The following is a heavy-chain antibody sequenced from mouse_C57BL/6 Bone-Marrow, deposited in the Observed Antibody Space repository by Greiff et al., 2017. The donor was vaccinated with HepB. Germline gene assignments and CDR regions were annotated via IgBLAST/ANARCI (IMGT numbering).Heavy chain of an antibody. Sequence: EVKLQESGPGLVKPSQSLSLTCSVTGYSITSGYYWNWIRQFPGNKLEWMGYISYDGSNNYNPSLKNRISITRDTSKNQFFLKLNSVTTEDTATYYCARGDYDGWFAYWGQGTLVTVSA. CDR2: ISYDGSN. J-gene: IGHJ3*01. V-gene: IGHV3-6*01. CDR3: ARGDYDGWFAY. D-gene: IGHD2-4*01. CDR1: GYSITSGYY.